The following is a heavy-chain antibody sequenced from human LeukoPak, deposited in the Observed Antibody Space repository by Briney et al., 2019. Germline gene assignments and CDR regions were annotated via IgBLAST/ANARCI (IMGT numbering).Heavy chain of an antibody. V-gene: IGHV4-39*01. CDR3: ARRGGDDYNRRFDS. J-gene: IGHJ4*02. Sequence: SETLSLTCTVSGASIRSSTYYWGWIRQPPGKGLEWIGHVNYNGNTYYNPSLKSRVTMSVDTSKNQFSLKLTSVTAADTAVYYCARRGGDDYNRRFDSWGQGTLVTVSS. CDR1: GASIRSSTYY. D-gene: IGHD5-24*01. CDR2: VNYNGNT.